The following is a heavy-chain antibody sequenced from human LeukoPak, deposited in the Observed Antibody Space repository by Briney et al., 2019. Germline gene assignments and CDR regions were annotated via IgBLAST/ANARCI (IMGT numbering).Heavy chain of an antibody. CDR3: ARAAYSGYDWGYYYYMDV. CDR2: IYYSGST. V-gene: IGHV4-59*01. Sequence: PSETLSLTCTVSGGSISSYYWSWIRQPPGKGLEWIGYIYYSGSTNYNPSLKSRVTISVDTSKKQFPLKLSSVTAADTAVYYCARAAYSGYDWGYYYYMDVWGKGTTVTVSS. CDR1: GGSISSYY. D-gene: IGHD5-12*01. J-gene: IGHJ6*03.